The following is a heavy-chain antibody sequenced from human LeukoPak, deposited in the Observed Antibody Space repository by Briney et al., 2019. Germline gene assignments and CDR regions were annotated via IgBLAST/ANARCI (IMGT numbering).Heavy chain of an antibody. Sequence: AGSLRLSCAASGFTFSSYTMNWVRQAPGKGLEWVSSISSSSSYIYYADSVKGRFTISRDNAKNSLSLQMNSLRAEDTAVYYCASDDVWGSGFHDYWGQGTVVTVSS. D-gene: IGHD3-10*01. CDR2: ISSSSSYI. CDR3: ASDDVWGSGFHDY. V-gene: IGHV3-21*01. CDR1: GFTFSSYT. J-gene: IGHJ4*02.